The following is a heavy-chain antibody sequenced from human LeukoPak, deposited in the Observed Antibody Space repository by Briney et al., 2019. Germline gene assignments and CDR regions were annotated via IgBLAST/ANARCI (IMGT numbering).Heavy chain of an antibody. CDR1: GFNFGGYV. V-gene: IGHV3-23*01. J-gene: IGHJ4*02. Sequence: GGSLRLSCAASGFNFGGYVMSWVRQAPGKGLEWVSVISRSGDYTKYADSVKGRFTISRDNSKNTLSLQVSGLRAEDTAIYFCAKDRDDSGDYAFDYWGQGILVSVSS. CDR3: AKDRDDSGDYAFDY. D-gene: IGHD4-17*01. CDR2: ISRSGDYT.